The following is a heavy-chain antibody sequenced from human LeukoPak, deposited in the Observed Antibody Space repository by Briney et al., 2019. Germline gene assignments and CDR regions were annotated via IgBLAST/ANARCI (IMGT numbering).Heavy chain of an antibody. CDR1: GFTFDDYT. J-gene: IGHJ3*02. CDR3: AKDEIRGRYDFWSGYYLGGAFDI. D-gene: IGHD3-3*01. V-gene: IGHV3-43*01. CDR2: ISQDGGST. Sequence: PGGSLRLSCAASGFTFDDYTMHWVRQAPGKGLEWVSLISQDGGSTYYADSVKGRFTISRDNSKNSLYLQMNSLRTEDTALYYCAKDEIRGRYDFWSGYYLGGAFDIWGQGTMVTVSS.